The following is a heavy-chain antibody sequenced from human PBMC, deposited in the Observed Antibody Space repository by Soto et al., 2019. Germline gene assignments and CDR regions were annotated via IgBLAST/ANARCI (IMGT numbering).Heavy chain of an antibody. Sequence: GGSLRLSCAASGFSFVNYAVNWVRQAPGKGLEWVSGLSGSGTSTYYADSVKGRFTISRDNSRDTLFLQMNSLTADDTAVYYCAKATTNGGWFNPFDSWGQGALVTVSS. CDR2: LSGSGTST. CDR3: AKATTNGGWFNPFDS. J-gene: IGHJ4*02. CDR1: GFSFVNYA. V-gene: IGHV3-23*01. D-gene: IGHD6-19*01.